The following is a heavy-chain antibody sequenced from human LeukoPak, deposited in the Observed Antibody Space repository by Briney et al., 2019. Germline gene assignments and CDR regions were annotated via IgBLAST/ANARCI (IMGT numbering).Heavy chain of an antibody. V-gene: IGHV4-30-2*01. D-gene: IGHD3-22*01. Sequence: KPSQTLSLTCAVSGGSISSGGYSWSWIRQPPGKGLECIGYIYHSGSTYYNPSLKSRVTISVDRSKNQFSLKLSSVTAADTAVYYCARGSDFDSSGYYLYYFDYWGQGTLVTVSS. CDR1: GGSISSGGYS. CDR3: ARGSDFDSSGYYLYYFDY. J-gene: IGHJ4*02. CDR2: IYHSGST.